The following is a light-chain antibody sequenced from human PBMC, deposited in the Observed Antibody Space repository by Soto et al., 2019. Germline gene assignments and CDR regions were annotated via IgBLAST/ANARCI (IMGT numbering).Light chain of an antibody. CDR2: DAS. Sequence: EIVLTQSPATLSLSPGERATLTCRASQSVRNFLAWYQQKPGQAPRLLIYDASTRATGIPDRFSGSGSGTDFTLTISSLEPEDFAVHYCQQRSSWPPTYTFGQGTTLEI. V-gene: IGKV3-11*01. J-gene: IGKJ2*01. CDR3: QQRSSWPPTYT. CDR1: QSVRNF.